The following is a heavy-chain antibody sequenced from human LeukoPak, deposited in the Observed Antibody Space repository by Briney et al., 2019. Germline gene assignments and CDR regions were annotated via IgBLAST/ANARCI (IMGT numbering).Heavy chain of an antibody. J-gene: IGHJ4*02. CDR1: GGSVSRGGYY. V-gene: IGHV4-31*03. Sequence: SETLSLTCTLSGGSVSRGGYYWNWIRQHPGKGLEWIGFTSYSEGTYYNPSLMSRITISADISQNQFSLKMRDVTGADTAVYFCATADWESFYFDSWSQGALVAASS. CDR2: TSYSEGT. D-gene: IGHD1-26*01. CDR3: ATADWESFYFDS.